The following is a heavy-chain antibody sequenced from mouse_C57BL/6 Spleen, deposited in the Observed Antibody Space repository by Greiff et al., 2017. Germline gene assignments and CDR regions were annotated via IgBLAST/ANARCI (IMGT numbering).Heavy chain of an antibody. CDR1: FTFTDYY. Sequence: DVMLVESGGGLVQPGGFTFTDYYMSWFRQPPGNALEWLGFIRNKVNSYTREYSASVKGRFTISRDNSQSILYLQTNDLRAEESATYYCARNDYYYAMDYWGQGTSVTVSS. J-gene: IGHJ4*01. CDR2: IRNKVNSYTR. V-gene: IGHV7-3*01. CDR3: ARNDYYYAMDY.